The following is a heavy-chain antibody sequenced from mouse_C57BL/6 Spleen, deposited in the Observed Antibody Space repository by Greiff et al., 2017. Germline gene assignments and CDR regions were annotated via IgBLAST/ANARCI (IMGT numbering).Heavy chain of an antibody. CDR2: INPNNGGT. CDR1: GYTFTDYY. CDR3: ARRGDVGWYCDV. J-gene: IGHJ1*03. Sequence: EVQLQQSGPELVKPGASVKISCKASGYTFTDYYMNWVKQSHGKSLEWIGEINPNNGGTSYNQKFKGKATLTVDKSSSTSYMELRSLTSEDSAVYYCARRGDVGWYCDVWGTGTTVTVSS. V-gene: IGHV1-26*01. D-gene: IGHD2-14*01.